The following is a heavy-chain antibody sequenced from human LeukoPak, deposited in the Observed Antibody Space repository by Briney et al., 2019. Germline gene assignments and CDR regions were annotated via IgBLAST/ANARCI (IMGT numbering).Heavy chain of an antibody. D-gene: IGHD6-19*01. CDR3: AKVQEQWLVQGAFDI. V-gene: IGHV3-23*01. Sequence: GGSLRLSCAASGFTFSSYAMSWVRQAPGKGLEWVSAISGSGGSTYYADSVKGRFTISRDNSKNTLYLQMNSLRAEDTAVYYCAKVQEQWLVQGAFDIWGQGTMVTVPS. J-gene: IGHJ3*02. CDR2: ISGSGGST. CDR1: GFTFSSYA.